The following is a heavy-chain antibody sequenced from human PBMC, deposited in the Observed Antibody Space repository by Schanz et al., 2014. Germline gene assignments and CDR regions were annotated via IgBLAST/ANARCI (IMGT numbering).Heavy chain of an antibody. Sequence: EVQLVESGGGLVQPGGSLRLCCVASGFTFSRYWMTWVRQAPGKGLEWVANIKQDGSAKNYVDSVKGRFTISRDNPKNSLCLQMNSLRAEDTALYYCARDEGRDGYNLAFDVWGQGTLVTVSS. D-gene: IGHD5-12*01. J-gene: IGHJ3*01. CDR1: GFTFSRYW. V-gene: IGHV3-7*01. CDR2: IKQDGSAK. CDR3: ARDEGRDGYNLAFDV.